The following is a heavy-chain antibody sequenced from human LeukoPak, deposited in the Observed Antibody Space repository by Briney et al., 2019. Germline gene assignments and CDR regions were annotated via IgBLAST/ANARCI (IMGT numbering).Heavy chain of an antibody. CDR3: AGSDYYGSGSYLPGWFDP. CDR2: IYYSGST. Sequence: SETLSLTCTVSGGSISSYYWSWIRQPPGKGLEWIGYIYYSGSTNYNPSLKSRVTISVDTSKNQFSLKLSSVTAADTAVYYCAGSDYYGSGSYLPGWFDPWGQGTLLTVSS. V-gene: IGHV4-59*01. J-gene: IGHJ5*02. D-gene: IGHD3-10*01. CDR1: GGSISSYY.